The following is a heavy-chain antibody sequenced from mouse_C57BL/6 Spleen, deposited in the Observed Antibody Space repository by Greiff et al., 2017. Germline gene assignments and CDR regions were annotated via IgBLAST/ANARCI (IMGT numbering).Heavy chain of an antibody. J-gene: IGHJ2*01. D-gene: IGHD3-2*02. CDR3: ASRDSSGGYFDY. V-gene: IGHV5-9*01. CDR1: GFTFSSYT. Sequence: DVKLVESGGGLVKPGGSLKLSCAASGFTFSSYTMSWVRQTPEKRLEWVATISGGGGNTYYPDSVKGRFTISRDNAKNTLYLQMSSLRSEDTALYYCASRDSSGGYFDYWGQGTTLTVSS. CDR2: ISGGGGNT.